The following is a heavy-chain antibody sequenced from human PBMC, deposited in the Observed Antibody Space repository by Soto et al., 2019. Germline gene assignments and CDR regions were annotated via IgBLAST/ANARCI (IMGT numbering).Heavy chain of an antibody. V-gene: IGHV4-4*02. Sequence: SETLSLTCAVSGASISTNKWWSWVRQPPGKGLELIGEVYHSRSTNCNPSLKSRVTISIDKSKNQFSLRLTYITAADTAVYYCAVPGAGDFDYWSQGNLVTVSS. CDR1: GASISTNKW. CDR3: AVPGAGDFDY. J-gene: IGHJ4*02. D-gene: IGHD6-13*01. CDR2: VYHSRST.